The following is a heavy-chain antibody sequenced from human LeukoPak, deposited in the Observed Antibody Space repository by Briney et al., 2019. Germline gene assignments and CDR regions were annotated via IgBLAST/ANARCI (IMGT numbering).Heavy chain of an antibody. V-gene: IGHV4-34*01. CDR1: GGSFSEYY. J-gene: IGHJ4*02. D-gene: IGHD4-17*01. Sequence: PSETLSLTCAVYGGSFSEYYWTWIRQPPGKGLEWIGEINHSGSTNYNPSLKSRGTISVDTSKNQFSLRLSSVTAADTAVYYCARFRGNGDYNVNYWGQGTLVTVSS. CDR2: INHSGST. CDR3: ARFRGNGDYNVNY.